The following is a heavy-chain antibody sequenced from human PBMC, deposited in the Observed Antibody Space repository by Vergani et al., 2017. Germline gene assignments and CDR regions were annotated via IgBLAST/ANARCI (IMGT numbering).Heavy chain of an antibody. CDR1: GGSISSSY. J-gene: IGHJ4*02. D-gene: IGHD1-20*01. CDR3: ARDLNWNSFDY. CDR2: IYYSGST. V-gene: IGHV4-59*01. Sequence: QVQLQESGPGLVKPSETLSLTCTVPGGSISSSYWSWIRQPPGKGLEWIGYIYYSGSTNYNPSLKSRVTISVDTAKNHFSLKLSSVTAADTAVYSCARDLNWNSFDYGGQGTLVTVSS.